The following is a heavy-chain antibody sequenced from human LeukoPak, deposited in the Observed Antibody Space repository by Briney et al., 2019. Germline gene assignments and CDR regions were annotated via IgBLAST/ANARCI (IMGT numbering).Heavy chain of an antibody. CDR3: ARGLGYDCLFDY. D-gene: IGHD5-12*01. J-gene: IGHJ4*02. CDR2: INHSGST. Sequence: SETLSLTCAVYGGSFSGYYWSWIRQPPGKGLEWIGEINHSGSTNYNPSLKSRVTISVDTSKNQFSLKLSSVTAADTAVYYCARGLGYDCLFDYWGQGTLVTVSS. V-gene: IGHV4-34*01. CDR1: GGSFSGYY.